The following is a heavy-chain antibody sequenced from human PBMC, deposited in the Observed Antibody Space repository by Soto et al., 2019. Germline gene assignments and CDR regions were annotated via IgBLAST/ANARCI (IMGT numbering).Heavy chain of an antibody. CDR2: IYPGDSDT. D-gene: IGHD3-16*02. CDR1: GYSFTSYW. CDR3: ARGELMITFGGVIVGAFDY. J-gene: IGHJ4*02. Sequence: EVQLVQSGAEVKKPGESLKISCKGSGYSFTSYWIGWVRQMPGKGLEWMGIIYPGDSDTRYSPSFQGQVTISADKSISTAYLQWSSLKASDTAMYYCARGELMITFGGVIVGAFDYWGQGTLVTVSS. V-gene: IGHV5-51*01.